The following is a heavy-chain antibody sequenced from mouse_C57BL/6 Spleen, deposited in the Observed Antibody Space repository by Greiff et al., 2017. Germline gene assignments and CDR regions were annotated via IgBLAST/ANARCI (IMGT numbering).Heavy chain of an antibody. Sequence: QVQLQQPGAELVKPGASVKLSCKASGYTFTSYWMQWVKQRPGQGLEWIGEIDPSDSYTNYNQKFKGKATLTVDTSSSTAYLQLSSLTSEDSAVYYCARDGVYYGYRAWFAYWGQGTLVTVSA. D-gene: IGHD2-2*01. V-gene: IGHV1-50*01. CDR2: IDPSDSYT. CDR3: ARDGVYYGYRAWFAY. J-gene: IGHJ3*01. CDR1: GYTFTSYW.